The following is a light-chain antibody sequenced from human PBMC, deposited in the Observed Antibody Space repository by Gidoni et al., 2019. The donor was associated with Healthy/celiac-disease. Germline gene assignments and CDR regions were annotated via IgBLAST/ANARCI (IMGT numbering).Light chain of an antibody. CDR1: QSVSSY. CDR2: DAS. V-gene: IGKV3-11*01. Sequence: EIVLTQSPATLSLSPGERAPLSCRASQSVSSYLAWYQQKPGQAPRLLIYDASNRATGIPARFSGSGSGTDFTLTISSLEPEDFAVYYCQQRSNWPLTFXXXTRLEIK. CDR3: QQRSNWPLT. J-gene: IGKJ5*01.